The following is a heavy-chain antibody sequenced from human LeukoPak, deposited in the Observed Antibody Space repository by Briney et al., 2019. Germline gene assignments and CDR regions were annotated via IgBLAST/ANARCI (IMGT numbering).Heavy chain of an antibody. CDR3: ARDAQGIVVVPAAMPDMDV. D-gene: IGHD2-2*01. V-gene: IGHV1-2*02. J-gene: IGHJ6*04. CDR2: INPNSGGT. Sequence: ASVKVSCKASGYTFTGYYMHWVRQAPGQGLEWMGWINPNSGGTNYAQKFQGRVTVTRDTSISTAYMELSRLRSDDTAVYYCARDAQGIVVVPAAMPDMDVWGKGTTVTVSS. CDR1: GYTFTGYY.